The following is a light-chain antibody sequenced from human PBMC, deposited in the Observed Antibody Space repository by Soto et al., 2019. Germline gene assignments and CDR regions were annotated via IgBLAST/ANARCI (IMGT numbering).Light chain of an antibody. CDR2: ANS. V-gene: IGLV1-40*01. CDR1: SSNIGAGYD. J-gene: IGLJ2*01. CDR3: QSFDSSLSGFVV. Sequence: QSVLTQPPSVSGAPGQRVTFSCTGGSSNIGAGYDVHWYQQLPGTAPKLLIYANSNRPSGVPDRFSGSKSGTSASLAITGLQAEDEADYYCQSFDSSLSGFVVFGGGTKLTVL.